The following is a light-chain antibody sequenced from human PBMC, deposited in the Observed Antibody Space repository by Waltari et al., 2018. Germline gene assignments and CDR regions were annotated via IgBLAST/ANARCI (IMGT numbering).Light chain of an antibody. J-gene: IGKJ2*01. V-gene: IGKV1-39*01. CDR2: SAS. CDR1: QTVTSD. Sequence: DIQMTQSPSSLSASIGDRVLITCRASQTVTSDLHWYQQRPGKPPKLLIYSASTVQRGVSSRFSGSGSGTDFTLTINNLQPDDFATYFCQQNYASPFTFGQGTKLDMK. CDR3: QQNYASPFT.